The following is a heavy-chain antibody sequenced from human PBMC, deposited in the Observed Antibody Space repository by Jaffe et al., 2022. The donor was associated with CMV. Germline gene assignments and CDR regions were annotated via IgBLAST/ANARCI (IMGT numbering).Heavy chain of an antibody. CDR2: IDWDDDK. CDR3: ARTPNRSSGWRLRAPYYFDY. J-gene: IGHJ4*02. Sequence: QVTLRESGPALVKPTQTLTLTCTFSGFSLSTSGMCVSWIRQPPGKALEWLALIDWDDDKYYSTSLKTRLTISKDTSKNQVVLTMTNMDPVDTATYYCARTPNRSSGWRLRAPYYFDYWGQGTLVTVSS. D-gene: IGHD6-19*01. V-gene: IGHV2-70*01. CDR1: GFSLSTSGMC.